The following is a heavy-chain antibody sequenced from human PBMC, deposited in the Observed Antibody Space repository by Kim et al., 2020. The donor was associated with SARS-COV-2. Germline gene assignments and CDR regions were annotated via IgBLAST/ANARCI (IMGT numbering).Heavy chain of an antibody. CDR3: ARHRLNLDSMLYRDDAFDI. J-gene: IGHJ3*02. D-gene: IGHD2-8*01. Sequence: SRVTISVDASKNQFSLKLSSVTAADTAVYYCARHRLNLDSMLYRDDAFDIWGQGTMVTVSS. V-gene: IGHV4-59*08.